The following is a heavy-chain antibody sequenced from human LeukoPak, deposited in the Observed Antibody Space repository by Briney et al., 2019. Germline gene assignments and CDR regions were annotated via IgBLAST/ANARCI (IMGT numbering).Heavy chain of an antibody. V-gene: IGHV4-31*03. CDR1: GGSISSGGYY. CDR2: IYYSGST. D-gene: IGHD5-18*01. CDR3: ASGIPDTAMALGY. J-gene: IGHJ4*02. Sequence: SETLSLTCTVSGGSISSGGYYWSRIRQHPGKGLEWIGYIYYSGSTYYNPSLKSRVTISVDTSKNQFSLKLSSVTAADTAVYYCASGIPDTAMALGYWGQGTLVTVSS.